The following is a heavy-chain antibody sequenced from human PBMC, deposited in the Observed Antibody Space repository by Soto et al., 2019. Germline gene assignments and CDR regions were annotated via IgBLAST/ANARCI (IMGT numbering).Heavy chain of an antibody. Sequence: PGGSLRLSCAASGFTFSSYSMNWVRQAPGKGLEWVSSISSSSSYIYYADSVKGRFTISRDNAKNSLFLQMNSLRAEDTAVYYCARDSNKDDFWSGPYLFDAWGQGTLVTVSS. J-gene: IGHJ5*02. D-gene: IGHD3-3*01. CDR1: GFTFSSYS. CDR2: ISSSSSYI. CDR3: ARDSNKDDFWSGPYLFDA. V-gene: IGHV3-21*01.